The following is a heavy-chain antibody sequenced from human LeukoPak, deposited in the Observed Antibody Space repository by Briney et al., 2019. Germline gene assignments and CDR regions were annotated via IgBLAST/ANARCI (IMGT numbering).Heavy chain of an antibody. CDR3: AASPKKRYFDY. CDR2: IVVGSGNT. V-gene: IGHV1-58*02. J-gene: IGHJ4*02. CDR1: GFTFTSSA. Sequence: ASVKVSCKASGFTFTSSAMQWVRQARGQRHEWIGWIVVGSGNTNYAQKFQERVTITRDMSTSTAYMELSSLRSEDTAVYYCAASPKKRYFDYWGQGTLVTVSS.